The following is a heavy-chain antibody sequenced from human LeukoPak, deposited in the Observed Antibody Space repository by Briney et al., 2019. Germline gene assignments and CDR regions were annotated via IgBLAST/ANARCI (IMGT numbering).Heavy chain of an antibody. J-gene: IGHJ4*02. V-gene: IGHV3-23*01. CDR2: IRGGGTST. D-gene: IGHD5-24*01. CDR1: GFTFSNDA. CDR3: AKDQADGYTNYGDY. Sequence: PGGALRLSCAASGFTFSNDAMTSVREAPGKGLQWVSTIRGGGTSTYYADSVKGRFTISRDNSKNMLFLQMNSLRAEDTAVYYCAKDQADGYTNYGDYWGQGTLVTVSS.